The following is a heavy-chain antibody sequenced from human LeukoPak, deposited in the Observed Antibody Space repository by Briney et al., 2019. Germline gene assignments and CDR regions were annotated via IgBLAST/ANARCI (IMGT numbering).Heavy chain of an antibody. V-gene: IGHV4-38-2*01. Sequence: PSETLSLTCAVSGYSISSGYYWGWIRQPPGNGLEWIGSIYHSGSTYYNPSLKSRVTISVDTSKNQFSLKLSSVTAADTAVYYCARLKRVSGGYLDLWGRGTLVTVSS. D-gene: IGHD3-10*01. CDR2: IYHSGST. CDR1: GYSISSGYY. J-gene: IGHJ2*01. CDR3: ARLKRVSGGYLDL.